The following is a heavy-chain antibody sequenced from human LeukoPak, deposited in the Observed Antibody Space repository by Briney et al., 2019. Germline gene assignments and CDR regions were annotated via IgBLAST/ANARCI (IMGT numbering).Heavy chain of an antibody. CDR2: INHSGST. Sequence: SETLSLTCAVYGGSFSGYYWSWIRQPPGKGLEWIGEINHSGSTNYNPSLKSRVTISVDTSKDQFSLKLSSVTAADTAVYYCARVDGGSVIDYWGQGTLVTVSS. CDR1: GGSFSGYY. J-gene: IGHJ4*02. V-gene: IGHV4-34*01. D-gene: IGHD2-15*01. CDR3: ARVDGGSVIDY.